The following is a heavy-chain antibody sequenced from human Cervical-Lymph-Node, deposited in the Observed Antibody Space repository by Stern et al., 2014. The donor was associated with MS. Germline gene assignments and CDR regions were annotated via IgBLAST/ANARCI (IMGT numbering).Heavy chain of an antibody. Sequence: QVQLVQSGAEVKKPESSVRVSCRTSGGNFKTYAISWVRQAPGQGLAWVGAILPIFGSMNCAQKFRGRVTLTADESTTTVHMELSGLRSEDTAMYYCARDRSEWELLGALDYWGQGSLVTVSS. CDR3: ARDRSEWELLGALDY. CDR1: GGNFKTYA. D-gene: IGHD1-26*01. CDR2: ILPIFGSM. V-gene: IGHV1-69*01. J-gene: IGHJ4*02.